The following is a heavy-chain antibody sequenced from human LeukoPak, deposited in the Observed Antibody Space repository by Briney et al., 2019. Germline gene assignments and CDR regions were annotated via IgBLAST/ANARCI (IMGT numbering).Heavy chain of an antibody. D-gene: IGHD4-17*01. CDR1: GYTFTDYY. Sequence: ASVKVSCKASGYTFTDYYIHWVRQAPGQGLEWMGWINPNSGGTNYAQKFQGRVTMTRDTSISTAYMELSRLRSDDTAVYYCARGGIFYGDYGDYFDYWGQGTLVTVSS. CDR2: INPNSGGT. V-gene: IGHV1-2*02. CDR3: ARGGIFYGDYGDYFDY. J-gene: IGHJ4*02.